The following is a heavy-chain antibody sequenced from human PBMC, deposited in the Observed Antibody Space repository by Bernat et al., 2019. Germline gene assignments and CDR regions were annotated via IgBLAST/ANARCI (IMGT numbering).Heavy chain of an antibody. Sequence: QVQLQESGPGLVKPSETLSLTCAVSGGSITSNNWWTWVRQPPGKGLEWIGEIFHSGSTNYNPSLKSRVTISVDKSKNQFSLKLSSVTAADTAVYYCAREINPPIEYASDIWGQGTMVTVSS. CDR3: AREINPPIEYASDI. J-gene: IGHJ3*02. V-gene: IGHV4-4*02. CDR2: IFHSGST. CDR1: GGSITSNNW. D-gene: IGHD2/OR15-2a*01.